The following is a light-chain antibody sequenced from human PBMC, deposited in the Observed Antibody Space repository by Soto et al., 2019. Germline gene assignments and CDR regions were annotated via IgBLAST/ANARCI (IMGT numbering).Light chain of an antibody. CDR2: DVS. Sequence: QSVLTQPRSVSGSPGQSVTISCTGTSSDVGGYNYVSWFQQHPGNTPKVMIYDVSKRPSGVPDRFSGSKSGNTASLTISGLQAEDEADYYCCSYAGSRYVFGTGTKVTVL. CDR3: CSYAGSRYV. J-gene: IGLJ1*01. V-gene: IGLV2-11*01. CDR1: SSDVGGYNY.